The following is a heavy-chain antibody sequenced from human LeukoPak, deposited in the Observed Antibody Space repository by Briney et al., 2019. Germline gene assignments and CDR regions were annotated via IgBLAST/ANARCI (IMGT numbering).Heavy chain of an antibody. CDR1: GYTYTSYG. CDR2: IIPIFGTA. CDR3: ARGVHILTPLRTYGMDV. V-gene: IGHV1-69*13. D-gene: IGHD3-9*01. Sequence: ASVKVSCKASGYTYTSYGISWVRQAPGQGLEWMGGIIPIFGTANYAQKFQGRVTITADESTSTAYMELSSLRSEDTAVYYCARGVHILTPLRTYGMDVWGQGTTVTVSS. J-gene: IGHJ6*02.